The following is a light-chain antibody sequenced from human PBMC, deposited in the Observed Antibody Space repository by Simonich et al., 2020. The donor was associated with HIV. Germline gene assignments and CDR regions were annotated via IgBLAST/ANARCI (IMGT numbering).Light chain of an antibody. Sequence: GSSSNIGSNYVYWYQQLPGTAPKLLIYRNNQRPSGVPDRFSGSKSGNTASLTISGLQAEDEADYYCCSYAGSYTWVFGGGTKLTVL. J-gene: IGLJ3*02. CDR1: SSNIGSNY. V-gene: IGLV1-47*01. CDR2: RNN. CDR3: CSYAGSYTWV.